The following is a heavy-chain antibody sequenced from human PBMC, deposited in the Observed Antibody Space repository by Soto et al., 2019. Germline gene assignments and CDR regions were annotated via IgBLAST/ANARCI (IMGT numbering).Heavy chain of an antibody. J-gene: IGHJ3*02. V-gene: IGHV1-18*01. CDR1: GYTFTSYG. Sequence: ASVKVSCKASGYTFTSYGISWVRQAPGQGLEWMGWISAYNGNTNYAQKLQGRVTMNADTSTSTAYMELRSLRSDDTAVYYCARVEAEGYYDSSGYFPPDAFDIWGQGTMVTVSS. CDR3: ARVEAEGYYDSSGYFPPDAFDI. D-gene: IGHD3-22*01. CDR2: ISAYNGNT.